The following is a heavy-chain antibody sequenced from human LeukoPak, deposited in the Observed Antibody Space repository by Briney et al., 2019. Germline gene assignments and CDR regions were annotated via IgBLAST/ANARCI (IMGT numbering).Heavy chain of an antibody. CDR2: IIPIFGTA. D-gene: IGHD6-13*01. CDR3: ARAPGSSSWLPHYYYMDV. Sequence: ASVKVSCKASGGTFSSYAISWVRQAPGQGLEWMGGIIPIFGTANYAQKFQGRVTITADESTSTAYMELSSLRSEDTAVYYCARAPGSSSWLPHYYYMDVWGKGTTVTVSS. J-gene: IGHJ6*03. V-gene: IGHV1-69*13. CDR1: GGTFSSYA.